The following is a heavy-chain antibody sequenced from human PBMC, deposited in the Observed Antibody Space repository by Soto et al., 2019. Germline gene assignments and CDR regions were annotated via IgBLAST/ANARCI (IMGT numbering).Heavy chain of an antibody. Sequence: SETMSLTCAVSGSSVSSGDWWSRVRQPPGKGLEWIGEIYYSGDTNYNPSLKSRVTMSLDKSNNQFSLKLSSMTAADTAVYYSARDSKSGSWSYFDYWGQGALVTVS. V-gene: IGHV4-4*02. J-gene: IGHJ4*02. D-gene: IGHD6-13*01. CDR1: GSSVSSGDW. CDR3: ARDSKSGSWSYFDY. CDR2: IYYSGDT.